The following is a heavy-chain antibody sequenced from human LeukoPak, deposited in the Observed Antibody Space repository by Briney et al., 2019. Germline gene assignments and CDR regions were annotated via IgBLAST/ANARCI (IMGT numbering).Heavy chain of an antibody. Sequence: GESLKISCKGSGHSFTSYWIGWVRQMPGKGLEWMGIIYPGDSDTRYSPSFQGQVTISADKSISTAYLQWSSLKASDTAMYYCAGKLWFGELSLNDAFDIWGQGTMVTVSS. J-gene: IGHJ3*02. V-gene: IGHV5-51*01. D-gene: IGHD3-10*01. CDR1: GHSFTSYW. CDR2: IYPGDSDT. CDR3: AGKLWFGELSLNDAFDI.